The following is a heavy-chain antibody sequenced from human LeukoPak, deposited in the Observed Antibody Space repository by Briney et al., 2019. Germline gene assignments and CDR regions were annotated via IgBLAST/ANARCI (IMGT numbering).Heavy chain of an antibody. D-gene: IGHD3-3*01. Sequence: SETLSLTCTVSGGSISSGTYYWSWMRQPAGKGLEWIGRIYTSGTTNYNPSLKSRVTISVDTSKNQFSLKLTSVTAADTAVYYCARGKGYDFWSGSVWFDRWGQGTLVTVSS. CDR3: ARGKGYDFWSGSVWFDR. CDR1: GGSISSGTYY. V-gene: IGHV4-61*02. CDR2: IYTSGTT. J-gene: IGHJ5*02.